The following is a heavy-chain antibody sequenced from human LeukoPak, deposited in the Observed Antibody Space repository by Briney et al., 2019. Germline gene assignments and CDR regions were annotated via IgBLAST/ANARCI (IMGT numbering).Heavy chain of an antibody. Sequence: PSETQSVTCAVYGGSFSGNYWSCIRQPPGKGLEWIGEINHSGSTNYNPSLKSRVTISVDTSKNQSSLKLSSVTAADTAVYYCARAAGHAGPPYYYYYYGMDVWGKGTTVTVTS. D-gene: IGHD6-13*01. CDR2: INHSGST. CDR3: ARAAGHAGPPYYYYYYGMDV. J-gene: IGHJ6*04. CDR1: GGSFSGNY. V-gene: IGHV4-34*01.